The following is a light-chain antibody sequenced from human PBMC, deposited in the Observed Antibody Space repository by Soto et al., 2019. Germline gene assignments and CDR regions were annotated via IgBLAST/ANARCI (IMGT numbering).Light chain of an antibody. Sequence: IVLTQSPATLSLSPGERATLSCRASQSISYNLAWYQQKPGQAPRLLIYDASNRATGVPARFSGSGSGTDVTLSISSLEPEDFAVYYCQQRGDWPLYTFGQGSRLEIK. CDR2: DAS. CDR1: QSISYN. V-gene: IGKV3-11*01. CDR3: QQRGDWPLYT. J-gene: IGKJ2*01.